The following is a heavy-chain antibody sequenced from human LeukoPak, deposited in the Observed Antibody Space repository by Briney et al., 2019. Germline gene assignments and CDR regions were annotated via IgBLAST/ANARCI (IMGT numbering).Heavy chain of an antibody. J-gene: IGHJ6*02. CDR1: GGSFSGYY. Sequence: SETLSLTCAVYGGSFSGYYWSWIRQPPGKGLEWIGEINHSGSTNYNPSLKSRVTISVDTSKNQFSLKLSSVTAADTAVYYCARRGGIQLWPWGDYYYYYGMDVWGQGTTVTVSS. CDR3: ARRGGIQLWPWGDYYYYYGMDV. D-gene: IGHD5-18*01. CDR2: INHSGST. V-gene: IGHV4-34*01.